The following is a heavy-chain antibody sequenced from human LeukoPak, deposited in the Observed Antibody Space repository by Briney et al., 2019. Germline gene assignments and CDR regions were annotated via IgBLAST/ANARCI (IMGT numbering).Heavy chain of an antibody. CDR1: GYSLTELS. J-gene: IGHJ3*01. CDR2: FEVEAGQI. Sequence: ASVKVSCKVSGYSLTELSMHWVRQAPGKGLEWMGGFEVEAGQIIYAQKFQGRVSMPEDASTGTAYMELSSLRSEDTAMYYCATAEQLGIWGAFHLWGQGTMVTVSS. V-gene: IGHV1-24*01. D-gene: IGHD6-13*01. CDR3: ATAEQLGIWGAFHL.